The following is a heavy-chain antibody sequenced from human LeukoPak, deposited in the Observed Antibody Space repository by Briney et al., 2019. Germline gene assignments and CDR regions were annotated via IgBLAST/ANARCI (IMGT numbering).Heavy chain of an antibody. J-gene: IGHJ4*02. CDR2: ISAYNGNT. Sequence: ASVKVSFKASGYTFTSYGISWVRQAPGQGLEWMGWISAYNGNTNYAQKLQGRVTMTTDTSTSTAYMELRSLRSDDTAVYYCARVPTLSYYYDSSGYCDYWGQGTLVTVSS. D-gene: IGHD3-22*01. V-gene: IGHV1-18*01. CDR3: ARVPTLSYYYDSSGYCDY. CDR1: GYTFTSYG.